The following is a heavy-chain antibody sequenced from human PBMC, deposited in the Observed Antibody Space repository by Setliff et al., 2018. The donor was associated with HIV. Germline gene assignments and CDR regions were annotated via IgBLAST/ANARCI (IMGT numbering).Heavy chain of an antibody. D-gene: IGHD1-7*01. CDR1: GGSISSHY. V-gene: IGHV4-59*11. Sequence: SETLSLTCSVSGGSISSHYWTWIRQPPGKGLEWIGYIYYSGSTSYNPSLKSRVTISVDSSKNQLSLKASSVTAADTAVYYCARENRIMGSRTFDFWGRGTLVTVSS. CDR3: ARENRIMGSRTFDF. J-gene: IGHJ4*02. CDR2: IYYSGST.